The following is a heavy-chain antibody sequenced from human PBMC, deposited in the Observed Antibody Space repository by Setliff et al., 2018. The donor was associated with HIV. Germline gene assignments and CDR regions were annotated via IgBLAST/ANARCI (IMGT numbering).Heavy chain of an antibody. D-gene: IGHD2-15*01. Sequence: GSLRLSCAASGFNVRNNYMSWVRQAPGKGLEWVSAIYGGGSTYYADSVKGRFTISRDSSENTLYLQMNSLRVEDTGVYFCARESFGGSTWALGDSWGQGALVTVSS. CDR2: IYGGGST. CDR1: GFNVRNNY. J-gene: IGHJ4*02. CDR3: ARESFGGSTWALGDS. V-gene: IGHV3-66*02.